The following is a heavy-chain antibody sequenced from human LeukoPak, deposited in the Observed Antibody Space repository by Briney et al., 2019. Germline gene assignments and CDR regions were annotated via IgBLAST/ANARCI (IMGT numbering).Heavy chain of an antibody. Sequence: ASVKVSCKASAYTFTSYNINWVRQATGQGLEWMGWMNPNSGNKVYAQKFQGRVTMTRNTSISTAYMELSSLTSEDTAVYYCARDGSGSYYDRGWFDPWGQGTLVTVSS. CDR3: ARDGSGSYYDRGWFDP. CDR2: MNPNSGNK. V-gene: IGHV1-8*01. D-gene: IGHD3-10*01. CDR1: AYTFTSYN. J-gene: IGHJ5*02.